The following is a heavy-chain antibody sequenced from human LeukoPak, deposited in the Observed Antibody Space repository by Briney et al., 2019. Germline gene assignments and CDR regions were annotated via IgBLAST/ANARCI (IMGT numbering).Heavy chain of an antibody. D-gene: IGHD6-6*01. J-gene: IGHJ6*03. V-gene: IGHV4-30-2*01. CDR1: GGSISSGGYY. Sequence: SQTLSLTCTVSGGSISSGGYYWSWIRQPPGKGLEWIGYIYHSGSTYYNPSLKSRVTISVDRSKNQFSLKLSSMTAADTAVYYCAITYIRAARTHYYYYYYMDVWGKGTTVTVSS. CDR3: AITYIRAARTHYYYYYYMDV. CDR2: IYHSGST.